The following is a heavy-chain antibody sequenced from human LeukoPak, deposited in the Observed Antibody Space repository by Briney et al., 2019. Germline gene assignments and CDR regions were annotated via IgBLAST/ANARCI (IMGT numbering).Heavy chain of an antibody. CDR3: AKEYSTSSAFDY. D-gene: IGHD6-6*01. CDR1: GFTLSSFG. J-gene: IGHJ4*02. CDR2: ISFDGSST. Sequence: GGSLRPSCAASGFTLSSFGMHWVRQAPGKGLEWLSVISFDGSSTYYADSVKGRFTISRDSSKNTLYLQMNSLRAEDTAVYYCAKEYSTSSAFDYWGQGTPVTVSS. V-gene: IGHV3-30*18.